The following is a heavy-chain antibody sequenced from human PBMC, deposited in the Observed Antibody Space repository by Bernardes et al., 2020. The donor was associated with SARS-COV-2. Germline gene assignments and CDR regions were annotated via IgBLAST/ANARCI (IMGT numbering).Heavy chain of an antibody. D-gene: IGHD3-9*01. CDR1: GFTFSNHL. J-gene: IGHJ3*01. V-gene: IGHV3-21*01. CDR3: ARDVGGTDWRFGFGV. CDR2: SSGAGMYS. Sequence: GGSLRLSCAASGFTFSNHLFSWFRQAPGKGLEWVSSSSGAGMYSYYGDPVRGRFTTSRDNTRTSVFLQMESLRAEDTAVYYCARDVGGTDWRFGFGVWGPGTMVHVSS.